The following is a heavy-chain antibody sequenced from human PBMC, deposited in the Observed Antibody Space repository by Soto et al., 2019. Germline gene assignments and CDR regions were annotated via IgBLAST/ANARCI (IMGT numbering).Heavy chain of an antibody. CDR1: GGSISTSTYY. CDR2: IYYSGST. J-gene: IGHJ5*02. Sequence: LSLTCTVSGGSISTSTYYWGWIRQPPGKGLEWIASIYYSGSTYYNPSLKSRITVSVDTSKKELSLILRSVTAADTAVYYCARGKEIRFWFDPWGQGTLVTVSS. CDR3: ARGKEIRFWFDP. V-gene: IGHV4-39*02.